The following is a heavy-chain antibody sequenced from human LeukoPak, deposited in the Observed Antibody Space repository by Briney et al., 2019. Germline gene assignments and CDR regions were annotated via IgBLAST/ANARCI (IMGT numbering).Heavy chain of an antibody. D-gene: IGHD6-13*01. CDR2: IYYSGST. V-gene: IGHV4-59*01. CDR1: GGSIGSYY. CDR3: ARDFSGGSWYDY. J-gene: IGHJ4*02. Sequence: SETLSLTCTVSGGSIGSYYWRWIRQPPGKGLEWIGYIYYSGSTNYNPSLKSRVTISVDTSKNQFSLKLSSVTAADTAVYYCARDFSGGSWYDYWGQGTLVTVSS.